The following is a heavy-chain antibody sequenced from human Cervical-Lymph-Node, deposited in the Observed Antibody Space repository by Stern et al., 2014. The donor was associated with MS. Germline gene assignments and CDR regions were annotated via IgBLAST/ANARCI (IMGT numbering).Heavy chain of an antibody. CDR1: GG. Sequence: VQLVESGADVKKPGSSVRVSCKASGGISWLRQAPGQGLEWMGGIIPFVGTGTVKYAQNFQGRLTIIADTSTNTTSTELSSWRFDDTAVYYCARGAGDNWFDPWGQGTLVSVSS. D-gene: IGHD3-10*01. V-gene: IGHV1-69*06. J-gene: IGHJ5*02. CDR2: IIPFVGTGTV. CDR3: ARGAGDNWFDP.